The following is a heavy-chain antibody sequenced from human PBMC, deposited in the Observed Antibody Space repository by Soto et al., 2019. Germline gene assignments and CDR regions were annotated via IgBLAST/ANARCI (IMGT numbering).Heavy chain of an antibody. CDR2: INPATGAA. CDR3: ARGGGGGVAGSAAFDM. CDR1: GYPVTAYY. V-gene: IGHV1-2*02. D-gene: IGHD6-19*01. J-gene: IGHJ3*02. Sequence: QLHLVQSGAFVKKPGASVTVSCSASGYPVTAYYMHWVRQAPGRGLEWMGGINPATGAAKYTQTSQGRVTMTRHTTTRKVFMELSGLTSGDRADFYCARGGGGGVAGSAAFDMWGQGTLVTVSS.